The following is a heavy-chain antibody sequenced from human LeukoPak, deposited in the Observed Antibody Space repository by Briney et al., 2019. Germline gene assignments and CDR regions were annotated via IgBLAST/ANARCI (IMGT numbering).Heavy chain of an antibody. J-gene: IGHJ4*02. Sequence: GGSLRLSCAASGFTFSGSVMHWVRQASGKGLEWVGRIGNKANSYATVSAASVKGRFTISRDDSKNTAYLQMNSLKTEDTAVYYCTGGSGWYSPDYWGQGTLVTVSA. V-gene: IGHV3-73*01. CDR2: IGNKANSYAT. CDR3: TGGSGWYSPDY. CDR1: GFTFSGSV. D-gene: IGHD6-19*01.